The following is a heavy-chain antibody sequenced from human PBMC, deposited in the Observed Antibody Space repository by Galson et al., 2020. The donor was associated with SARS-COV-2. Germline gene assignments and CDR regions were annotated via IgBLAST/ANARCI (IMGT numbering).Heavy chain of an antibody. Sequence: GESLKISCAASGFTFSSYSMNWVRQAPGKGLEWVSSISSSSSYIYYADSVKGRFTISRDNAKNSLYLQMNSLRAEDTAVYYCAVGGAFGVVIISHHYYMDVWGKGTTVTVSS. CDR1: GFTFSSYS. D-gene: IGHD3-3*01. V-gene: IGHV3-21*01. CDR3: AVGGAFGVVIISHHYYMDV. J-gene: IGHJ6*03. CDR2: ISSSSSYI.